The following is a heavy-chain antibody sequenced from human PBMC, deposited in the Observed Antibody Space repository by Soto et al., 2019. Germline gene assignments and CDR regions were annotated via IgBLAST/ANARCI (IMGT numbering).Heavy chain of an antibody. D-gene: IGHD6-6*01. CDR2: INPNSGGT. CDR3: ARDGDRSYYEYSSSAYPPAFEI. J-gene: IGHJ3*02. V-gene: IGHV1-2*02. Sequence: AASVKVSCTASGYTFTGYYMHWVRQAPGQGLEWMGWINPNSGGTNYAQKFQGRVTMTRDTSITTAYMELSRLRSDDTAVYYCARDGDRSYYEYSSSAYPPAFEIWGQRTMVTV. CDR1: GYTFTGYY.